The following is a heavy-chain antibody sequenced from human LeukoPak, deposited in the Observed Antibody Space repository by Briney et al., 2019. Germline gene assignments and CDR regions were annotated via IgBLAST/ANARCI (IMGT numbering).Heavy chain of an antibody. V-gene: IGHV3-11*04. CDR3: ARDYSVWFGEGYFDY. CDR1: GFTFSDYY. Sequence: PGGSLRLSCAASGFTFSDYYMNWIRQAPGKGLEWVSYISSSGSSIYYADSVKGRFTSSRDNAKNSLYLQMNSLRAEDTAVYYCARDYSVWFGEGYFDYWGQGTLVTVSS. D-gene: IGHD3-10*01. CDR2: ISSSGSSI. J-gene: IGHJ4*02.